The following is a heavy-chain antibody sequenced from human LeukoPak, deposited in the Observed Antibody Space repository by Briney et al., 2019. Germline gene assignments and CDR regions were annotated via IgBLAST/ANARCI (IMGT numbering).Heavy chain of an antibody. Sequence: SVKVSCKASGGTFSSYAISWVRQAPGQGREWMGGSIPIFGTANYAQKFQGRVTITADESTSTAYMELSSLRSEDTAVYYCARVSIRGLRFLEQGAGRYYFDYWGQGTLVTVSS. CDR2: SIPIFGTA. V-gene: IGHV1-69*13. D-gene: IGHD3-3*01. CDR3: ARVSIRGLRFLEQGAGRYYFDY. CDR1: GGTFSSYA. J-gene: IGHJ4*02.